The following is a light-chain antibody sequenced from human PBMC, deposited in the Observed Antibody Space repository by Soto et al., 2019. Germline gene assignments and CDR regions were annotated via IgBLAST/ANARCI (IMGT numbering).Light chain of an antibody. Sequence: QSVLTQPPSASGTPGQGVAISCSGSNSNIRSNAINWYQQLPGTAPKRLISGNNQRPSGVPDRFSGSKSGTSAFLSISGLQSEDEADYYCAAWDDSLKGVVFGGGTKLTVL. CDR1: NSNIRSNA. CDR3: AAWDDSLKGVV. V-gene: IGLV1-44*01. CDR2: GNN. J-gene: IGLJ2*01.